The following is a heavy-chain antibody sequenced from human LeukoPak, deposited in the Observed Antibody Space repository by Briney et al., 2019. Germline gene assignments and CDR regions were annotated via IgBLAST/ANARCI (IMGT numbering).Heavy chain of an antibody. J-gene: IGHJ2*01. D-gene: IGHD2-2*01. V-gene: IGHV4-38-2*02. CDR3: AREVVSDGNWYFDL. Sequence: SETLSLTCTVSGYSISSGYYWGWIRQPPGKGLDGIGSIYHSGSTYYNPSLKNRLTISVDTSKKQFSLKLSSVSAEEPAVCYCAREVVSDGNWYFDLWGRGTLVTVSS. CDR1: GYSISSGYY. CDR2: IYHSGST.